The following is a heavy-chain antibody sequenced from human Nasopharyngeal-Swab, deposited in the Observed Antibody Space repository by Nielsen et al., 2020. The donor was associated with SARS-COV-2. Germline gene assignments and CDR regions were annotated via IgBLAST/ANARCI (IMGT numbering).Heavy chain of an antibody. CDR3: ARREMPGMATIHFDY. J-gene: IGHJ4*02. CDR2: IYHSGST. CDR1: GYSISSGYY. D-gene: IGHD5-24*01. V-gene: IGHV4-38-2*01. Sequence: SETLSLTCAVSGYSISSGYYWGWIRQPPGKGLEWIGSIYHSGSTYYNPSLKSRVTISVDTSKNQFSLKLSSVTAADTAVYYCARREMPGMATIHFDYWGQGTLVTVSS.